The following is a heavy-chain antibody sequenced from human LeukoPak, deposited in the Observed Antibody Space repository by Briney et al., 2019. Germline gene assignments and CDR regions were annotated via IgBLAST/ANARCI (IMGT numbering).Heavy chain of an antibody. CDR3: ARGEWSSSPFDY. D-gene: IGHD6-6*01. CDR2: IKSDGSSI. CDR1: GFTFSTYW. V-gene: IGHV3-74*03. Sequence: PGGSLRLSCAASGFTFSTYWMHWVRQVPGKGLVWVSRIKSDGSSIKYADSVKGRFTISRDNAKNSLYLQLNSLRAEDTALYYCARGEWSSSPFDYWGQGTLVTVSS. J-gene: IGHJ4*02.